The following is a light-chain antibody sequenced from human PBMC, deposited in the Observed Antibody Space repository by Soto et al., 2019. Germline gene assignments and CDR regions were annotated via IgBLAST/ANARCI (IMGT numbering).Light chain of an antibody. CDR3: GTWDSSLGAVL. CDR2: DTE. V-gene: IGLV1-51*01. CDR1: SSNIGNNY. Sequence: QSALTQPPSVSAAPGQRVTISCSGSSSNIGNNYVSWYQQLPGTAPKLLIYDTERRPSGIPDRFSGSKSGTSATLGITGLQTGDEADYYCGTWDSSLGAVLFGRGTKVTVL. J-gene: IGLJ2*01.